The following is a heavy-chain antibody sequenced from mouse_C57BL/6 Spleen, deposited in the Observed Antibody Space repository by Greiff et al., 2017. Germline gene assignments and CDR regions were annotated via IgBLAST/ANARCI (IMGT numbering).Heavy chain of an antibody. J-gene: IGHJ4*01. CDR1: GYTFTDYY. Sequence: EVQLHQSGPELVKPGASVKISCKASGYTFTDYYMNWVKQSHGQSLEWIGDINPNNGGTSYNQKFKGKATLTVDKSSSTAYMELRSLTSEDSAVYYCALWFYYAMDYWGQGTSVTVSS. CDR2: INPNNGGT. CDR3: ALWFYYAMDY. D-gene: IGHD2-2*01. V-gene: IGHV1-26*01.